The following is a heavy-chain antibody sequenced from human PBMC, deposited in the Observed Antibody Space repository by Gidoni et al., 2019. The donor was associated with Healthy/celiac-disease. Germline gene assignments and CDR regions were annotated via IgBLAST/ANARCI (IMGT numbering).Heavy chain of an antibody. CDR2: MYHSGST. V-gene: IGHV4-4*02. Sequence: QVQLQESGAGLVKPSGTLSLTCASSGVSICSSNWWSGVRPPPGKGLEWIGEMYHSGSTNYNPSLKCRVTISVDKSKNQFSRKLSSVTAADTAVYYCARSEDSSGWYGWVYWGQGTLVTVSS. CDR3: ARSEDSSGWYGWVY. J-gene: IGHJ4*02. D-gene: IGHD6-19*01. CDR1: GVSICSSNW.